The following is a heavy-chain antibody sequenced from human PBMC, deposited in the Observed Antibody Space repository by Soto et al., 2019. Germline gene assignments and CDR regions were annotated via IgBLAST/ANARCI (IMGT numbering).Heavy chain of an antibody. Sequence: QVQLQESGPGLVKPSQTLSLTCPVSGGSISSVDYYWSWIRQHPGKGLEWIGYVRYGGRTYYEPSLKSRVTISVDTSKNEIALNLRSVTAADTAVYYCARNSHLGDLLLGYWGQGTLVTVSS. J-gene: IGHJ4*02. CDR2: VRYGGRT. V-gene: IGHV4-31*03. D-gene: IGHD3-16*02. CDR3: ARNSHLGDLLLGY. CDR1: GGSISSVDYY.